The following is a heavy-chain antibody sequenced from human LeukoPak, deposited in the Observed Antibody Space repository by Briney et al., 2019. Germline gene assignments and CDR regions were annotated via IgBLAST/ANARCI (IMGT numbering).Heavy chain of an antibody. J-gene: IGHJ4*02. Sequence: SETLSLTCTVSGGSISRYYWSWIRQPPGKGLEWIGYIYYSGSTNYNPSLKSRVTISVDTSKNQFSLKLSSVTAADTAVYYCARDGGSTYWGQGTLVTVSS. CDR3: ARDGGSTY. CDR1: GGSISRYY. D-gene: IGHD3-16*01. CDR2: IYYSGST. V-gene: IGHV4-59*12.